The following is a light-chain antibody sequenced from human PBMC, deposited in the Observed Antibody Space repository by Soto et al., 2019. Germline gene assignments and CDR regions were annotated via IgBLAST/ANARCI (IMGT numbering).Light chain of an antibody. J-gene: IGKJ4*01. CDR1: QAISSW. CDR3: QQANSLPPLT. V-gene: IGKV1-12*01. CDR2: AAS. Sequence: DIQMPQSPSSVSASVGDRVTIACRASQAISSWVAWYQQKPGKAPKLLIYAASSLQTGVPSRFSGSGSGTDFTLTISSLQPEDCATYYCQQANSLPPLTFGGGTKVEI.